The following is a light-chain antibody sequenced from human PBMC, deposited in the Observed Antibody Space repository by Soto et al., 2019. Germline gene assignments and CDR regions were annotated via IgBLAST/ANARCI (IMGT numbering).Light chain of an antibody. CDR2: GAS. V-gene: IGKV3-15*01. CDR3: QQYNDWPRT. Sequence: DTVMTPSPFTLSVSPCDRATLSWRASQSVGSRLAWYQQKPGQAPRLLIYGASNRESGIPARFTGSGSGTEFTLTISSLQSEDFAFYYCQQYNDWPRTFGQGTKVDIK. CDR1: QSVGSR. J-gene: IGKJ1*01.